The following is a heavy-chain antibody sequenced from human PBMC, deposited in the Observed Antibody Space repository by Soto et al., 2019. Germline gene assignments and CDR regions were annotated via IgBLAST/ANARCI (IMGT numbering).Heavy chain of an antibody. D-gene: IGHD3-16*01. CDR3: ARGLDYASPHHY. Sequence: QVQLVESGGGVVQPGRSLRLSCAASGFTFSSYAMHWVRQAPGKGLEWVALISYDGSNEYYADSVKGRFTISRDTSKNTLFLQMNNLRAEDTAVYYCARGLDYASPHHYWGQGTLVTVSS. CDR1: GFTFSSYA. CDR2: ISYDGSNE. J-gene: IGHJ4*02. V-gene: IGHV3-30*14.